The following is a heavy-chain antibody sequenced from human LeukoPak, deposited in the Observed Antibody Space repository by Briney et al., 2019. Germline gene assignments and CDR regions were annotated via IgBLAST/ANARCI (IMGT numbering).Heavy chain of an antibody. V-gene: IGHV3-23*01. CDR2: ISFSDDRT. CDR3: ARGSGSYPKYSFDH. D-gene: IGHD3-10*01. Sequence: PGGSLRLSCAASGFSISTYAMSWVRQAPGKGLQWVSTISFSDDRTFHADSVKGRFTISRDNSKSTLYLQMNSLRVEDTAIYYCARGSGSYPKYSFDHWGQGALVTVSS. CDR1: GFSISTYA. J-gene: IGHJ4*02.